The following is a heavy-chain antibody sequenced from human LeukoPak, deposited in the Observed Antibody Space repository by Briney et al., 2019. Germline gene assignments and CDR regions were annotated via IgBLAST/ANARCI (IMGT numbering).Heavy chain of an antibody. Sequence: SETLSLTCTVSDVSISSSGYFWGWIRQPPGMGLESIGTISYSGTTYFNPSLKSRVTIYVDTSKNQFSLKLSSVTAADTAVYYCARHIEAGSNDAFDIWGQGTMVTVSS. CDR3: ARHIEAGSNDAFDI. CDR2: ISYSGTT. J-gene: IGHJ3*02. D-gene: IGHD1-7*01. V-gene: IGHV4-39*01. CDR1: DVSISSSGYF.